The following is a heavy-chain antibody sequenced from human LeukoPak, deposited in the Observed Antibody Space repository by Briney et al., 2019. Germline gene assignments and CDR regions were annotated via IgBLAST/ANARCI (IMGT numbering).Heavy chain of an antibody. V-gene: IGHV1-2*06. Sequence: ASVKVSCKASGYTFTGYYMHWVRQAPGQGLEWMGRINPNSGGTNYAQKFQGRVTMTRDTSISTAYMELSRLRSDDTAVYYCARECGYSYGILDYWGQGTLVTVSS. J-gene: IGHJ4*02. CDR2: INPNSGGT. D-gene: IGHD5-18*01. CDR1: GYTFTGYY. CDR3: ARECGYSYGILDY.